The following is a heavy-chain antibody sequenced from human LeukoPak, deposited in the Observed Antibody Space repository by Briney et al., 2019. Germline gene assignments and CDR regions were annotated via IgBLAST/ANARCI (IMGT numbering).Heavy chain of an antibody. Sequence: GGSLRLSCAAFGFTFSSYSMNWVRQAPGKGLEWVSSISSSSSYIYYADSVKGRFTISRDNAKNSLYLQMNSLRAEDTAVYYCARVLAAAGTSDYWGQGTLVTVSS. CDR2: ISSSSSYI. J-gene: IGHJ4*02. CDR1: GFTFSSYS. D-gene: IGHD6-13*01. CDR3: ARVLAAAGTSDY. V-gene: IGHV3-21*01.